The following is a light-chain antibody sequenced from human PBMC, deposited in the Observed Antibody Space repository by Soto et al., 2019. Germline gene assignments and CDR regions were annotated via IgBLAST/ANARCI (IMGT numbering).Light chain of an antibody. V-gene: IGKV3-15*01. CDR3: QQYNNWPRAT. J-gene: IGKJ4*01. CDR2: RTS. CDR1: QSVSRY. Sequence: EVVLTQSPATLSLSPGERATLSCRASQSVSRYLAWYQQKPGQAPRLLMFRTSSRATGFPARFSGSGSGSEFNLTISSLQSEDFGVYYCQQYNNWPRATFGGGTKVDIK.